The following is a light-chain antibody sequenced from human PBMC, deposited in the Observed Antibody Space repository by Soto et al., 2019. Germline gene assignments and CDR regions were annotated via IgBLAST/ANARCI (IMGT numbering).Light chain of an antibody. CDR2: DAS. CDR1: QNINTY. CDR3: QQRNSWPRV. J-gene: IGKJ4*01. V-gene: IGKV3-11*01. Sequence: EIVLTQSPATLSLSLGERATLSCRASQNINTYLVWYQQKPGQAPRLLIYDASKRATGIPDRFSGSGSGTDFPLTISSLAPEDFALYYCQQRNSWPRVFGGGTKVEIK.